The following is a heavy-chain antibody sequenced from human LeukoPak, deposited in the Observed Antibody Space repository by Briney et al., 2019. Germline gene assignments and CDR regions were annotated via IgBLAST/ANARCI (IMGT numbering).Heavy chain of an antibody. D-gene: IGHD7-27*01. V-gene: IGHV3-23*01. CDR1: GFTFYSYG. CDR2: IRGSGGNT. Sequence: GGSLRLSCVASGFTFYSYGMSWVRQAPGKGLEWVSGIRGSGGNTNYADSVKGRFTISRGNSKNTLYLQMNSLRAEDTAVYYCAKRPTGEAKNWFDPWGQGTLVTVSS. J-gene: IGHJ5*02. CDR3: AKRPTGEAKNWFDP.